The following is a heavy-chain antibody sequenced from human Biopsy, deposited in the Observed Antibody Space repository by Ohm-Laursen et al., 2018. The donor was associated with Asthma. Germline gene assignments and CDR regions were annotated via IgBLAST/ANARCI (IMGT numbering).Heavy chain of an antibody. CDR2: INSVFGTT. CDR3: ARKAGSCISRTCYSLDF. D-gene: IGHD2-2*01. Sequence: VKISCKSLGGTFNTYVIGWVRQAPGQGLEWMGGINSVFGTTTYPQKSQDRVTITADDSTSTVYMELSSLRSEDTAVYYCARKAGSCISRTCYSLDFWGQGTLVTVSS. CDR1: GGTFNTYV. J-gene: IGHJ4*02. V-gene: IGHV1-69*13.